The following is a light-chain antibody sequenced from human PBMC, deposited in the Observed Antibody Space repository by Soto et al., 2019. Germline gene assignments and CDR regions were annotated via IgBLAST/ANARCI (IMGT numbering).Light chain of an antibody. Sequence: SYELTQPPSVSVAPGKTATIACGGNDIRSKGVHWYQQRPGLAPVMVISYGTDRPSGIPERFSGSNSGNTATLTISRVEAGDEADYYCQVWDGSSNHPVFGGGTKLTVL. CDR3: QVWDGSSNHPV. CDR1: DIRSKG. J-gene: IGLJ2*01. V-gene: IGLV3-21*04. CDR2: YGT.